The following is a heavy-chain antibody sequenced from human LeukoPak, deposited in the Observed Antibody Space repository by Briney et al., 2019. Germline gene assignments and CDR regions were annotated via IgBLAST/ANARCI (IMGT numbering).Heavy chain of an antibody. V-gene: IGHV3-7*01. CDR2: IKQDGSEK. D-gene: IGHD6-13*01. CDR3: GGDEIGWTYSNTGYYMDV. Sequence: GGSLRLSCAASGFTFSSYWMSCVRQAPGKGLEWVANIKQDGSEKYYAASVKGRFTISRDNAKNSLYLQMNSLRAEHTAVYYCGGDEIGWTYSNTGYYMDVWGKGTTVTVPS. J-gene: IGHJ6*03. CDR1: GFTFSSYW.